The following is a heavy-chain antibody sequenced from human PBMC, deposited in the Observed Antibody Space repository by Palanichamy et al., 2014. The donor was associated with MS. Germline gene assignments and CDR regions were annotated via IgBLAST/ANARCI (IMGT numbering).Heavy chain of an antibody. CDR1: GYRFGNYW. CDR3: TRLQTSETTLGPYEMHV. CDR2: IYPGDSDT. Sequence: EVQLVQSGPEVKKPGESLRISCKASGYRFGNYWIGWVRQMPGKGLEWMGIIYPGDSDTRYSPSFQGQVAISADKSIDTAYLHWASLKASDSAIYYCTRLQTSETTLGPYEMHVWGQGTTVTVSS. V-gene: IGHV5-51*01. D-gene: IGHD4-17*01. J-gene: IGHJ6*02.